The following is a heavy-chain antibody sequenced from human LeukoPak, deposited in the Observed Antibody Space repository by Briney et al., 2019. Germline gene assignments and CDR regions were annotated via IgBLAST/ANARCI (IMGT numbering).Heavy chain of an antibody. CDR1: GGSISSYY. CDR2: IYYSGST. CDR3: ARDRGEQLDNWFDP. V-gene: IGHV4-59*01. D-gene: IGHD6-13*01. J-gene: IGHJ5*02. Sequence: SENLSLTCTVSGGSISSYYWSWIRQPPGKGLEWMGYIYYSGSTNYNPSLKSRVTISVDTSKSQFSLKLSSVTAADTAVYYCARDRGEQLDNWFDPWGQGTLVTVSS.